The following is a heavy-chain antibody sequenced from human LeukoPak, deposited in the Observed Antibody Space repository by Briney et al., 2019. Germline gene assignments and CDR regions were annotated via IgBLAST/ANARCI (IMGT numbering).Heavy chain of an antibody. CDR3: AMGLDQLFDY. V-gene: IGHV3-30*03. Sequence: GGSLRLSCAASGFTFSSYSMNWVRQAPGKGLEWVAVISYDGSNTYYADSVKGRFTISRDNSRNTLYLQMSSLRAEDTAVYYCAMGLDQLFDYWGQGTLVTVSS. CDR2: ISYDGSNT. J-gene: IGHJ4*02. CDR1: GFTFSSYS. D-gene: IGHD2-2*01.